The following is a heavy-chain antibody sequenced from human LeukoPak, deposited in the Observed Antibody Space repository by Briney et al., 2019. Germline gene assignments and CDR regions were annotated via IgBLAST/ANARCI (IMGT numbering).Heavy chain of an antibody. V-gene: IGHV4-39*01. J-gene: IGHJ4*02. CDR3: AGVKSSEGYPATDYFDY. Sequence: SETLSLTCTVSGVSIYSNNYYWGWIRQPPGKGLECIGGFYYSGSPYYNPSLRSRVTISVDTSKNQFSLNLSSVTAADTAVYYCAGVKSSEGYPATDYFDYWGQGTLVTVSS. CDR1: GVSIYSNNYY. D-gene: IGHD1-26*01. CDR2: FYYSGSP.